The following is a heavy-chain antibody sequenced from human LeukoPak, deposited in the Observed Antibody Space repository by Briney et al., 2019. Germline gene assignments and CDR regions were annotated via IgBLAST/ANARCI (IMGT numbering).Heavy chain of an antibody. V-gene: IGHV3-23*01. CDR2: INANSGTS. J-gene: IGHJ5*01. CDR3: AKPIGGGLAVTADWFAP. CDR1: GFAFSFFA. D-gene: IGHD6-19*01. Sequence: GGSLSLSCEASGFAFSFFAMSWLRQAPGQGLEWVSTINANSGTSAYAASVRGRFTISRDNSKNTLYLQLSTLRADDTAVYDCAKPIGGGLAVTADWFAPWGQGTLVVVSS.